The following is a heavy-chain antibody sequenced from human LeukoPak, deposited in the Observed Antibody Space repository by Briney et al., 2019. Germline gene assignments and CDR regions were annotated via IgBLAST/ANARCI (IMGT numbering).Heavy chain of an antibody. Sequence: KPGGSLRLSCAASGFTFSSYSMNWVRQAPGKGLEWVSSISSSSSYIYYADSVKGRFTISRDNAKNSLYLQMNSLRAEDTAVYYCARDSTLYYDILTGVESDYYYYYMDVWGKGTTVTVSS. V-gene: IGHV3-21*01. CDR3: ARDSTLYYDILTGVESDYYYYYMDV. CDR1: GFTFSSYS. D-gene: IGHD3-9*01. J-gene: IGHJ6*03. CDR2: ISSSSSYI.